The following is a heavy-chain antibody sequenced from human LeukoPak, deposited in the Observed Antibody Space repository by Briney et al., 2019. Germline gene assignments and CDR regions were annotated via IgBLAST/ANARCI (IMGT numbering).Heavy chain of an antibody. V-gene: IGHV1-8*01. D-gene: IGHD2-2*01. J-gene: IGHJ4*02. CDR3: ARGGQYAYYFDY. CDR2: MNPNSGNT. CDR1: GYTFTSYD. Sequence: GASVKVSCKASGYTFTSYDINWVRQAAGQGLEWMGWMNPNSGNTGYAQKFQGRVTMTRNTSISTAYMELSSLRSEDTAVYYCARGGQYAYYFDYWGQGTLVTVSS.